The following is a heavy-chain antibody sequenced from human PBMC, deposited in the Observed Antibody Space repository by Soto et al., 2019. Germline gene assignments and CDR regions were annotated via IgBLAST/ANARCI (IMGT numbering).Heavy chain of an antibody. CDR1: GGSISSGGYY. Sequence: PSETLSLTCTVSGGSISSGGYYWSWIRQHPGKGLEWIGYIYYSGSTYYNPSLKSRVTISVDTSKDQFSLKLSSVTAADTAVYYCARQGFGVLHGIVDVWGQGTTVT. J-gene: IGHJ6*01. CDR3: ARQGFGVLHGIVDV. D-gene: IGHD3-10*01. V-gene: IGHV4-31*03. CDR2: IYYSGST.